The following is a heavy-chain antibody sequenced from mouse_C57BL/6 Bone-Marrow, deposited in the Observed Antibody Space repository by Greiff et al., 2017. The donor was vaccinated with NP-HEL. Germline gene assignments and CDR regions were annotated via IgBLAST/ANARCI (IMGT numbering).Heavy chain of an antibody. V-gene: IGHV2-5*01. D-gene: IGHD2-4*01. Sequence: VQLKESGPGLVQPSQSLSITCTVSGFSLTSYGVHWVRQSPGKGLEWLGVIWRGGSTDYNAAFMSRLSITKDNSKSQVFFKMNSLQADDTAIYYCAKNEGLRRGDYFDYWGQGTTLTVSS. J-gene: IGHJ2*01. CDR3: AKNEGLRRGDYFDY. CDR1: GFSLTSYG. CDR2: IWRGGST.